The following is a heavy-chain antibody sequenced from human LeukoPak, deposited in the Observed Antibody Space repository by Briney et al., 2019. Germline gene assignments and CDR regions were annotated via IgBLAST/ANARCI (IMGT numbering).Heavy chain of an antibody. J-gene: IGHJ4*02. V-gene: IGHV1-46*01. D-gene: IGHD4-17*01. CDR2: INPSDGTT. CDR3: ARVHHYGDLRYLDY. Sequence: ASVKVSCKASGYTFTRYYMYWVRQAPGQGLEWMGIINPSDGTTTYAQKFQGRVTMTRDTSTSTVYMELSSLRSEDTAVYYCARVHHYGDLRYLDYWGQGSLVTVSS. CDR1: GYTFTRYY.